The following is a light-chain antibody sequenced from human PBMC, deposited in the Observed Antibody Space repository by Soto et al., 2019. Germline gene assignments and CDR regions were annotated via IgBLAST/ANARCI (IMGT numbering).Light chain of an antibody. J-gene: IGKJ4*01. CDR2: VAS. V-gene: IGKV1-9*01. CDR3: QQLNSYPLT. Sequence: DIQLTQSPSFVSASVGDRVTITCRASQGINTYLAWYQQTPGKAPKLLIYVASTLQSGVPSRFSGSGSGTEFTLTISSLQPEDFATYFCQQLNSYPLTFGAGTKVEI. CDR1: QGINTY.